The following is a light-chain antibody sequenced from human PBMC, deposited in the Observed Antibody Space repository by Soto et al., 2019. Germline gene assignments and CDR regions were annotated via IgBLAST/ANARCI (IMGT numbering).Light chain of an antibody. CDR2: GAS. V-gene: IGKV3-20*01. CDR1: QSVSSRN. Sequence: EIVLTQSPGTVSLSPGERATLSCRASQSVSSRNLAWYRQKPGQAPSRLIFGASNRATGIPDRFSGSGSGTDFTLTISRLEPEDGAVDYGLRYGDSPPAYTFGQGTKLEIK. J-gene: IGKJ2*01. CDR3: LRYGDSPPAYT.